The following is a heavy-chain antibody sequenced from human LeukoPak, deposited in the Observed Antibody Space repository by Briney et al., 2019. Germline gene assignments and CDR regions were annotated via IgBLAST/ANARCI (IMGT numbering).Heavy chain of an antibody. V-gene: IGHV3-21*06. J-gene: IGHJ4*02. CDR1: GLTFSTYT. CDR3: ASYYDIDY. Sequence: AGGSLRLSCAASGLTFSTYTMNWVRQAPGKGLEWVSSISSGSSYIYYADSMKGRFTVSRDNAKNSLYLQMNSLKAEDTAVYFCASYYDIDYWGQGTLVTVSS. CDR2: ISSGSSYI. D-gene: IGHD3-9*01.